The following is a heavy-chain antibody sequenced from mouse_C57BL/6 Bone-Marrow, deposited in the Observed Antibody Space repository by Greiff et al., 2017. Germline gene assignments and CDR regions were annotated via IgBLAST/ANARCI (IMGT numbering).Heavy chain of an antibody. J-gene: IGHJ1*03. V-gene: IGHV1-5*01. CDR1: GYTFTSYW. CDR3: TRPNYYEGYFDV. D-gene: IGHD1-1*01. Sequence: EVMLVESGTVLARPGASVKMSCKTSGYTFTSYWMHWVKQRPGQGLEWIGAIYPGNSDTSYNQKFKGKAKLTAVTSASTAYMELSSLTNEDSAVYYCTRPNYYEGYFDVWGTGTTVTVSS. CDR2: IYPGNSDT.